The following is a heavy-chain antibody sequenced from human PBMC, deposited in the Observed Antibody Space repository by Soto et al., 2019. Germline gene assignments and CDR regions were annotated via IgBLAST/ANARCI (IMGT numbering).Heavy chain of an antibody. CDR3: ARTIFGVVSRYFDY. CDR1: GGSISSGGYS. D-gene: IGHD3-3*01. J-gene: IGHJ4*02. V-gene: IGHV4-30-2*01. Sequence: SETLSLTCAVSGGSISSGGYSWSWIRQPPGKGLEWIGYIYHSGSTYYNPSLKSRVTISVDRSKNQFSLKLSSVTAADTAVYYYARTIFGVVSRYFDYWGQGTLVTVSS. CDR2: IYHSGST.